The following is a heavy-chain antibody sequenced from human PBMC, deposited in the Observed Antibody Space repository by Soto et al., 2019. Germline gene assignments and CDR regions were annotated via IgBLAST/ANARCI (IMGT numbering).Heavy chain of an antibody. J-gene: IGHJ2*01. CDR3: ARWRTARRAYWYFDL. Sequence: PSETLSLTCTVSGGSVSSGDYYWSWIRQPPGKGLEWIGSVSHSGSTNYNPSLKSRLTMSVDTSKKHFSLTLRSVRAAAMSVYFCARWRTARRAYWYFDLWGHGTLVTVSS. CDR1: GGSVSSGDYY. V-gene: IGHV4-61*03. CDR2: VSHSGST.